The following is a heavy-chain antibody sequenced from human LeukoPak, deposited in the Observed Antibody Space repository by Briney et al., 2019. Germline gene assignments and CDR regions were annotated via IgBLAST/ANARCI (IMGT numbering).Heavy chain of an antibody. J-gene: IGHJ4*02. D-gene: IGHD6-19*01. V-gene: IGHV3-7*01. CDR1: GFTFSSYW. CDR2: IKQDGSEK. CDR3: ARPGGGSGWYGLFDY. Sequence: GGSLRLSCAASGFTFSSYWMSWVRQAPGKRLEWVANIKQDGSEKYYVDSVKGRFTISRDNAKNSLYLQMNSLRAEDTAVYYCARPGGGSGWYGLFDYWGQGTLVTVSS.